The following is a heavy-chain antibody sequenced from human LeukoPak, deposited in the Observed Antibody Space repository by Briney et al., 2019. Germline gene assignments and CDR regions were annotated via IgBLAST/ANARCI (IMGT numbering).Heavy chain of an antibody. CDR2: IYYSGHT. CDR1: DGSVSSSSYY. CDR3: ARRQTVATDWFDP. V-gene: IGHV4-39*01. D-gene: IGHD2-15*01. J-gene: IGHJ5*02. Sequence: PSETLSLTCTVSDGSVSSSSYYWGWIRQPPGKGLEWIGSIYYSGHTYYNPSLKSRVTISVDTSKNQFFLKRSSVTAADTAVYYCARRQTVATDWFDPWGQGTLVTVSS.